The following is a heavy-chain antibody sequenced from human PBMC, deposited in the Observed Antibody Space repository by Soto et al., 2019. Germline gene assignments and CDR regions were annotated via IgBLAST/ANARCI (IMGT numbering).Heavy chain of an antibody. J-gene: IGHJ4*02. CDR3: ARDQGGSYWSAHFDY. D-gene: IGHD1-26*01. V-gene: IGHV1-69*13. CDR1: GGTFSSYA. Sequence: SVKVSCKASGGTFSSYAISWVRQAPGQGLEWMGGIIPIFGTANYAQKFQGRVTITADESTSTAYMELSSLRSEDTAVYYCARDQGGSYWSAHFDYWGQGTLVTVSS. CDR2: IIPIFGTA.